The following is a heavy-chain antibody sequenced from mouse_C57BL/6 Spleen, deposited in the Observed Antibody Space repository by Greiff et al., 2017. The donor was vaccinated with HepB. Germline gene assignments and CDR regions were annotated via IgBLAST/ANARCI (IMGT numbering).Heavy chain of an antibody. Sequence: EVKVEESGGGLVQPGGSMKLSCVASGFTFSNYWMNWVRQSPEKGLEWVAQIRLKSDNYATHYAESVKGRFTISRDDSKSSVYLQMNNLRAEDTGIYYCTGLGRPWFAYWGQGTLVTVSA. CDR1: GFTFSNYW. CDR3: TGLGRPWFAY. D-gene: IGHD4-1*01. CDR2: IRLKSDNYAT. V-gene: IGHV6-3*01. J-gene: IGHJ3*01.